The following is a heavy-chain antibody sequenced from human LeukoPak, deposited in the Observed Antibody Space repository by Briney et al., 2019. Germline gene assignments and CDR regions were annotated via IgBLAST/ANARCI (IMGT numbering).Heavy chain of an antibody. D-gene: IGHD3-10*01. V-gene: IGHV3-23*01. CDR1: GFTFGTYC. Sequence: PGGSLRLSCAASGFTFGTYCMSWVRQAPGKGLEWVSGIGISGVTTYYADSVKGRFTISRDNSKNTLYLQMNSLRAEDTAFYYCAKDHGSGSYYNLPDYWGQGTLVTVSS. J-gene: IGHJ4*02. CDR3: AKDHGSGSYYNLPDY. CDR2: IGISGVTT.